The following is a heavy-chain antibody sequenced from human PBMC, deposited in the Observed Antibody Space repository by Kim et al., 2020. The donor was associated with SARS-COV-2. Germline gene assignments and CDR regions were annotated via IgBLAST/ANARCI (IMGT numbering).Heavy chain of an antibody. CDR1: GFTVSTNY. J-gene: IGHJ4*02. D-gene: IGHD5-18*01. CDR2: IYSGGST. V-gene: IGHV3-66*01. Sequence: GGSLRLSCAVSGFTVSTNYMNWVRQAPGKGLEWGSVIYSGGSTYYADSVKGRFTISRDNSKNTLFLQMNSLRAEDTAVYYCARIDTGMDDYWGQGTLVTV. CDR3: ARIDTGMDDY.